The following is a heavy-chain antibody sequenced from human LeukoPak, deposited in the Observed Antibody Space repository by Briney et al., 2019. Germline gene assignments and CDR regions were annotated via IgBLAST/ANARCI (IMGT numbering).Heavy chain of an antibody. CDR2: ISTNGGGT. V-gene: IGHV3-64*01. J-gene: IGHJ4*02. CDR3: AGGSSWYPGIDY. D-gene: IGHD6-13*01. CDR1: GFTFSRYA. Sequence: PGGSLRLSCAASGFTFSRYAMDWVRQAPGKGLEYVSAISTNGGGTYYANSVKGRFTISRDNSKNTLYLQMGSLRAEDMAVYYYAGGSSWYPGIDYWGQGTLVTVSS.